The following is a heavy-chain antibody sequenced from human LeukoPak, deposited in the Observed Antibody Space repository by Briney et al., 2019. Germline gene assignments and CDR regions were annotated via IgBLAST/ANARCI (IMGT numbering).Heavy chain of an antibody. CDR3: ARDRGGYSTDFDW. CDR2: IDGSGTRT. CDR1: GFTFSDYY. J-gene: IGHJ4*02. V-gene: IGHV3-23*01. Sequence: PGGSLRLSCAASGFTFSDYYMTWIRQAPGKGPEWVSTIDGSGTRTFYALSFNGRFIISRDNSMNTLYLQMDGLRAEDTAVYYCARDRGGYSTDFDWWGQGALVTVSS. D-gene: IGHD5-12*01.